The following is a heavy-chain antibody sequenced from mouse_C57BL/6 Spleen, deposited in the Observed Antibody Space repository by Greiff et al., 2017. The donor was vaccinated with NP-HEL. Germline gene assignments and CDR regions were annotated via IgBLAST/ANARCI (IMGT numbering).Heavy chain of an antibody. Sequence: QVQLQQSGAELVRPGNSVKVSCKASGYAFTNYLIEWVKQRPGQGLEWIGVINPGSGGTNYNEKFKGKATLTADKSASTAYMQLSSLTSEDSAVYFCARSERQLRLLVYWGQGTLVTVSA. CDR1: GYAFTNYL. J-gene: IGHJ3*01. D-gene: IGHD3-2*02. CDR3: ARSERQLRLLVY. V-gene: IGHV1-54*01. CDR2: INPGSGGT.